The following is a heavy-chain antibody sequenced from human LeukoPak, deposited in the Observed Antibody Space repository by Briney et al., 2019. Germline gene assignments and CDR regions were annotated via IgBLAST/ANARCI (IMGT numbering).Heavy chain of an antibody. CDR1: GFTFSNYA. CDR2: LGDNDGRT. Sequence: GGSLRLSCAASGFTFSNYAMNWVRQAPGKGLEWVSALGDNDGRTFYADSVKGRFTISRDNSKNTLYLQMNSLRAEDTAIYYCAKNGKDNYDMFFDYWGPGTLVTVSS. D-gene: IGHD3-9*01. V-gene: IGHV3-23*01. J-gene: IGHJ4*02. CDR3: AKNGKDNYDMFFDY.